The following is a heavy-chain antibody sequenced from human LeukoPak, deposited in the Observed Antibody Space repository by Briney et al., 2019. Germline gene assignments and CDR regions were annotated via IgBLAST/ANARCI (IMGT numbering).Heavy chain of an antibody. D-gene: IGHD6-13*01. CDR3: AREKAAAGTFYFDY. J-gene: IGHJ4*02. V-gene: IGHV3-20*04. CDR2: INWNGGST. CDR1: EFTFDDYG. Sequence: GGSLRLSCAASEFTFDDYGMSWVRQAPGKGLEWVSGINWNGGSTGYADSVKGRFTISRDNAKNSLYLQMNSLRAEDTALYYCAREKAAAGTFYFDYWGQGTLVTVSS.